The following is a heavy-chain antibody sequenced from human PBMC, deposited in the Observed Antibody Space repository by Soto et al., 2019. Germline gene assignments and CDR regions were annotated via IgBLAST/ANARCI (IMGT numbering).Heavy chain of an antibody. D-gene: IGHD5-12*01. V-gene: IGHV1-3*01. CDR1: GYNFTRGA. J-gene: IGHJ4*02. CDR2: INPGDGKA. Sequence: ASVKVSCKASGYNFTRGAMQWVRQVPGQSLEWMGWINPGDGKAKYSQKFQGRVTMTRDSSTSTAYMELSSLRSDDTAVYYCATVQSGYDFAYWGQGTLVTSPQ. CDR3: ATVQSGYDFAY.